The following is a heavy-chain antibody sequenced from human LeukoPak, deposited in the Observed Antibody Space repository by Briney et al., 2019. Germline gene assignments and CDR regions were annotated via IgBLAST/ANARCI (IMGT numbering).Heavy chain of an antibody. Sequence: ASVKVSCKASGYTFTGYYMHWVRQAPGQGLEWMGRINPNSGGTNYAQKFQGRVTMTRDTSTSTAYMELSRLRSDDTAVYYCARAEVYDSSGYYYVRAFDIWGQGTMVTVSS. D-gene: IGHD3-22*01. CDR2: INPNSGGT. V-gene: IGHV1-2*06. J-gene: IGHJ3*02. CDR3: ARAEVYDSSGYYYVRAFDI. CDR1: GYTFTGYY.